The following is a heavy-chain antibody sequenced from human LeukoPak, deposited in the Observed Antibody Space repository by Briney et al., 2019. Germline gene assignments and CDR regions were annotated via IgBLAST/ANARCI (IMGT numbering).Heavy chain of an antibody. V-gene: IGHV4-59*01. Sequence: TLSLTCTVSGSSISSYYWTWVQQPPGRGLEWIGYIYYRGSTTYNPSLKSRVTISVDTSESQFSLKLSSVTAADTAVYYCARERLVEMSTIFDFWGQGTLVTVSS. J-gene: IGHJ4*02. D-gene: IGHD5-24*01. CDR2: IYYRGST. CDR3: ARERLVEMSTIFDF. CDR1: GSSISSYY.